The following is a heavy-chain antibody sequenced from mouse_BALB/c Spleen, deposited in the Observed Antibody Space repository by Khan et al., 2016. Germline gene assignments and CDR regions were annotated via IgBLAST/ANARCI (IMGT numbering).Heavy chain of an antibody. D-gene: IGHD1-1*01. CDR2: INPSTGYT. CDR3: TREGYYYGSSDWYFDV. Sequence: QVQLQQSGAELARPGTSVKMSCKASGYTFTSYTMHWVKQRPGQGLEWIGYINPSTGYTTYNQKFKDKATLTADKSSSTAYMQLNSLTSEDSAVYYCTREGYYYGSSDWYFDVWGAGTTVTVSA. J-gene: IGHJ1*01. CDR1: GYTFTSYT. V-gene: IGHV1-4*01.